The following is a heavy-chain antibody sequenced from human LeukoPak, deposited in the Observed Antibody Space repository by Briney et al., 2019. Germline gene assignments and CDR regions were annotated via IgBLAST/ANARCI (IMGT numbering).Heavy chain of an antibody. V-gene: IGHV3-53*01. CDR3: ARGGYSYGPYYYYYYYMDV. Sequence: GGSLRLSCAASGFTVSSNYMSWVRQAPGKGLEWVSVIYSGGSTYYADSVKGRFTISRDNSKNTLYLQMNSLRAEDTALYYCARGGYSYGPYYYYYYYMDVWGKGTTVTVSS. CDR1: GFTVSSNY. D-gene: IGHD5-18*01. CDR2: IYSGGST. J-gene: IGHJ6*03.